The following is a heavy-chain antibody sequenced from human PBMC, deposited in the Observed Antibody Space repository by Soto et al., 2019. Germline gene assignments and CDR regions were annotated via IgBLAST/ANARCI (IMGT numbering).Heavy chain of an antibody. CDR2: ISSSSSYI. CDR3: ATPKDPSGSYYHYYGMDV. V-gene: IGHV3-21*01. D-gene: IGHD3-10*01. CDR1: GFTFSSYS. J-gene: IGHJ6*02. Sequence: LRLSCAASGFTFSSYSMNWVRQAPGKGLEWVSSISSSSSYIYYADSVKGRFTISRDNAKNSLYLQMNSLRAEDTAVYYCATPKDPSGSYYHYYGMDVWGQGTTVTVSS.